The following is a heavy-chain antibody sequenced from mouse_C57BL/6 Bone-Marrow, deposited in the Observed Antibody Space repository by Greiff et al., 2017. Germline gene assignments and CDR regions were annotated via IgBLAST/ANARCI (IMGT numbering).Heavy chain of an antibody. CDR3: ARYYGSRGAWFAY. Sequence: VQLQQSGAELVRPGTSVKVSCKASGYAFTNYLIEWVKQRPGQGLEWIGVINPGSGGTNYNEKFKGKATLTADKSASTAYMQLSRLTSEDSAVYFCARYYGSRGAWFAYWGQGTLVTVSA. CDR1: GYAFTNYL. J-gene: IGHJ3*01. CDR2: INPGSGGT. D-gene: IGHD1-1*01. V-gene: IGHV1-54*01.